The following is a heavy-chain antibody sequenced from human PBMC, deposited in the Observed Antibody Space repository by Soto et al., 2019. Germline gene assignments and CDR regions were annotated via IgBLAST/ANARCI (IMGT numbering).Heavy chain of an antibody. J-gene: IGHJ4*02. V-gene: IGHV3-74*01. CDR1: GFTFSSYW. CDR2: IKSDGGTT. CDR3: ARGSPYDSSGYYYFDY. D-gene: IGHD3-22*01. Sequence: PGGSLRLSCAASGFTFSSYWMHWVRQAPGKGLLWVSRIKSDGGTTTYADSVKGRFTISRDNAKNTLYLQMNSLRAEDTAVYYCARGSPYDSSGYYYFDYWGQGALVTVSS.